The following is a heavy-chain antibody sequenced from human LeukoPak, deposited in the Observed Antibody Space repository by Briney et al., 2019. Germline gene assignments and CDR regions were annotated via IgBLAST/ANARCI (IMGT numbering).Heavy chain of an antibody. CDR2: MHYGGGNK. D-gene: IGHD3-3*01. CDR1: GFTVRTFG. J-gene: IGHJ5*01. Sequence: GGSLRLSCEASGFTVRTFGMHWVRQAPGKGLEWVAFMHYGGGNKDYADSVKGRFTISRDNSKNTSYLQMSNLRGEDSAVYYCAKDRWPILDVSLGGFDSWGQGTLVTVSS. V-gene: IGHV3-30*02. CDR3: AKDRWPILDVSLGGFDS.